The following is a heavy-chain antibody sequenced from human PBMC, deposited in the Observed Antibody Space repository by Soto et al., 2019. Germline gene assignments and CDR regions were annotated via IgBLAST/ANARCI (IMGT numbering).Heavy chain of an antibody. CDR3: AKNLIDDYGDPCYYFDY. D-gene: IGHD4-17*01. CDR2: ISGSGGST. V-gene: IGHV3-23*01. CDR1: GFTFSSYA. Sequence: GGSLRLSCAASGFTFSSYAMSWVRQAPGKGLEWVSAISGSGGSTYYADSVKGRFTISRDNSKNTLYLQMNSLRAEDTAVYYCAKNLIDDYGDPCYYFDYWGQGTLVTVSS. J-gene: IGHJ4*02.